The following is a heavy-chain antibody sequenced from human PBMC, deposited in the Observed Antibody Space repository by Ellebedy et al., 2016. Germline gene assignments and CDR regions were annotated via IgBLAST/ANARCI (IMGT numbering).Heavy chain of an antibody. D-gene: IGHD4-17*01. CDR2: SSRSGNTI. J-gene: IGHJ4*02. CDR3: VTGDYAS. CDR1: GFTFTPYS. V-gene: IGHV3-11*01. Sequence: GESLKISCAASGFTFTPYSMTWIRQAPGKGLEWVSYSSRSGNTIDYADSVRGRFNISRDNAKNSLYLEMNRLTAGDTAVYYCVTGDYASWGQGTLVTVSS.